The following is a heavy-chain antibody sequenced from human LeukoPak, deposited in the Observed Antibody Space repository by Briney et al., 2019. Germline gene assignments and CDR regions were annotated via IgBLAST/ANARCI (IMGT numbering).Heavy chain of an antibody. Sequence: PSETLSLTCAVYGGSFSGYYWSWIRQPPGKGLEWIGEINHSGSTNYNPSLKSRVTISVDTSKNQFSLKLSSVTAADTAVYYCARGLGYGGNPGPSDYWGQGTLVTVSS. V-gene: IGHV4-34*01. CDR3: ARGLGYGGNPGPSDY. J-gene: IGHJ4*02. CDR1: GGSFSGYY. CDR2: INHSGST. D-gene: IGHD4-23*01.